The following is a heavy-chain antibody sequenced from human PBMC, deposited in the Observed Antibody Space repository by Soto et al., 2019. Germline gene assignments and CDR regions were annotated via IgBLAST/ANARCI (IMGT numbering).Heavy chain of an antibody. V-gene: IGHV3-23*01. CDR3: AKVPCRSSTGCYGAYGLDA. CDR2: LSGSGDNT. J-gene: IGHJ6*02. CDR1: GFTFSSYA. D-gene: IGHD2-2*01. Sequence: EVQLLESGGGLVQPGGSLRLSCAASGFTFSSYAMSWVRQAPGKGLEWVSALSGSGDNTYHADSVKGRFTISRDNSKNTLYLQMNSLRADDTAVYYCAKVPCRSSTGCYGAYGLDAWGQGTTVTVSS.